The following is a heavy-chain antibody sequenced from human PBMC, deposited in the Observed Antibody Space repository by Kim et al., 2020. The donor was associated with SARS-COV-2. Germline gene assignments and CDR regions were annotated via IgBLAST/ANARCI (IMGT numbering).Heavy chain of an antibody. D-gene: IGHD2-2*01. CDR1: GGSISSGGYY. V-gene: IGHV4-31*03. CDR2: IYYSGST. Sequence: SETLSLTCTVSGGSISSGGYYWSWIRQHPGKGLEWIGYIYYSGSTYYNPSLKSRVTISVDTSKNQFSLKLSSVTAADTAVYYCARERGYYCSSTSCYDIDYWGQGTLVTVSS. J-gene: IGHJ4*02. CDR3: ARERGYYCSSTSCYDIDY.